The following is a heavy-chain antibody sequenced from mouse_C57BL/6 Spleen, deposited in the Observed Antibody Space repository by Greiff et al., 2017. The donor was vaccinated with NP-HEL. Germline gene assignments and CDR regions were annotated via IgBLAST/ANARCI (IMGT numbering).Heavy chain of an antibody. D-gene: IGHD2-4*01. Sequence: QVHVKQPGAELVRPGSSVKLSCKASGYTFTSYWMDWVKQRPGQGLEWIGNIYPSDSETHYNQKFKDKATLTVDKSSSTAYMQLSSLTSEDSAVYYCAREDYDYDGIAYWGQGTLVTVSA. V-gene: IGHV1-61*01. J-gene: IGHJ3*01. CDR3: AREDYDYDGIAY. CDR1: GYTFTSYW. CDR2: IYPSDSET.